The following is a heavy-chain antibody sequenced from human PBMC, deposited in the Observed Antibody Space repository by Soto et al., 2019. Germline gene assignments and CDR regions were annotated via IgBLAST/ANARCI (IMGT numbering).Heavy chain of an antibody. CDR3: AKEDTVGATYFFDF. J-gene: IGHJ4*02. V-gene: IGHV3-30*18. CDR2: ISYDGTKQ. Sequence: VGSLILSCAASGFTFSSYCMHWVRQAPGKGLEWVAVISYDGTKQYYGDSVKGRFTISRDNSKNTVYLQMNSLRAEDTAVYYCAKEDTVGATYFFDFWGQGTQVTVSS. CDR1: GFTFSSYC. D-gene: IGHD1-26*01.